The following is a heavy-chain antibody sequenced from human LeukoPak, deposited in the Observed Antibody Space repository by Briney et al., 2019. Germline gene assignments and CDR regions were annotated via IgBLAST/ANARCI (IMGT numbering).Heavy chain of an antibody. V-gene: IGHV5-51*01. CDR1: GYSFTSYW. CDR3: ARHTENHVVVTAPYYFDY. D-gene: IGHD2-21*02. CDR2: IYPGDSDT. Sequence: GESLQISCKGSGYSFTSYWIGWVRQMPGKGLEWMGIIYPGDSDTRYSPSFQGQVTISADKSISTAYLQWSSLKASDTAMYYCARHTENHVVVTAPYYFDYWGQGTLVTVSS. J-gene: IGHJ4*02.